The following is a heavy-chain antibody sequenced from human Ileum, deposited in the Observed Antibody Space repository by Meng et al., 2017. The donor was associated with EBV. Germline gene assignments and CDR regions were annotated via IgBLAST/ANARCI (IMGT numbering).Heavy chain of an antibody. V-gene: IGHV4-34*01. CDR3: ARGAYGPVTRGREYFIH. J-gene: IGHJ1*01. CDR2: INQSGTT. Sequence: QLQQCGAGMLKPSETLSLTCGVDGGSFKGYYWTWIRQSLGKGLEWIGEINQSGTTNYSPSLKSRLTISVDTPKKQFSLRLTSVTAADTAVYYCARGAYGPVTRGREYFIHWGQGTLVTVSS. CDR1: GGSFKGYY. D-gene: IGHD2/OR15-2a*01.